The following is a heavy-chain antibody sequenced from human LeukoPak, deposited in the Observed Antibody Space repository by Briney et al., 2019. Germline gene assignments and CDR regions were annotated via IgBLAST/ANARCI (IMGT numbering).Heavy chain of an antibody. CDR3: AKTGPSYCSGGSCYPYYFDY. V-gene: IGHV3-30*02. CDR1: GFTVSTYY. J-gene: IGHJ4*02. Sequence: PGGPLRLSCAASGFTVSTYYMTLVRQAPGKGLEGVSFIRYDGSNKYYADSVKGRFTISRDNSKNTLYLQMNSLRAEDTAVYYCAKTGPSYCSGGSCYPYYFDYWGQGTLVTVSS. CDR2: IRYDGSNK. D-gene: IGHD2-15*01.